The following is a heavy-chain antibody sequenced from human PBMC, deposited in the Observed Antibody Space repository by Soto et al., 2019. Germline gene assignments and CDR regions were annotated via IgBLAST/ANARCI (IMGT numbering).Heavy chain of an antibody. D-gene: IGHD6-13*01. CDR1: GFTFSSYG. J-gene: IGHJ1*01. V-gene: IGHV3-30*18. Sequence: QVQLVESGGGVVQPGRSLRLSCAASGFTFSSYGMHWVRQAPGKGLEWVAVISYDGSNKYYADSVKGRFTISRDNSKNTLYLQMNSLRAEDTAVYYCAKDPPGIAAAGETRLEYFQHWGQGTLVTVSS. CDR2: ISYDGSNK. CDR3: AKDPPGIAAAGETRLEYFQH.